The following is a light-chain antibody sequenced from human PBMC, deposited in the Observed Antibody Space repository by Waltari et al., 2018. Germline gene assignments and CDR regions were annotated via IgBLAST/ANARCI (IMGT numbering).Light chain of an antibody. CDR1: TSDVGGYDF. V-gene: IGLV2-11*01. CDR3: CSHRGFDTFWV. Sequence: QSALTQPRSVSGSPGQSVTISCTGTTSDVGGYDFVSWYQQHPGKAPKLIIYYVSQRPSGVPDRFSGSKSGNTASLTITGLRDDDEAEYFCCSHRGFDTFWVFGGGTKVIVL. CDR2: YVS. J-gene: IGLJ3*02.